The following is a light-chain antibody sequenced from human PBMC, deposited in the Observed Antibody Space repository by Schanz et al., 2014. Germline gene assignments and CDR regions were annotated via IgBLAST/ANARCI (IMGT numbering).Light chain of an antibody. Sequence: EIVMTQSPTTLSLSPGETATLSCRASQNVATNLAWYQQKPGQAPRLLIYGASTRAPGIPGRFSGSGSGTDFTLTISRLEPEDSAVYYCQLYGSPPLTFGPGTTVDIK. J-gene: IGKJ3*01. CDR1: QNVATN. CDR2: GAS. CDR3: QLYGSPPLT. V-gene: IGKV3-20*01.